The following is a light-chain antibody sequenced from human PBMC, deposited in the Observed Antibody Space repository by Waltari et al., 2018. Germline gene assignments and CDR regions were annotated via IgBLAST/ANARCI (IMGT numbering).Light chain of an antibody. J-gene: IGKJ4*01. Sequence: EIVLTQSPATLSLSPGERATLSCRASQSVSSYLAWYKQKPGQAPRLLIYDASNRATGIPARFSGSGSGTDFTLTISSLEPEDFAVYYCQQRSNLLTFGGGTKVEIK. CDR2: DAS. V-gene: IGKV3-11*01. CDR3: QQRSNLLT. CDR1: QSVSSY.